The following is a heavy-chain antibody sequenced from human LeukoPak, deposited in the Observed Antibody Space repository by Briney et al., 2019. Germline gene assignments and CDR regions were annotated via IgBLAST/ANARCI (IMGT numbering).Heavy chain of an antibody. J-gene: IGHJ4*02. CDR2: IWYDGSNE. D-gene: IGHD2-2*01. Sequence: PGGSLRLSCAASGFTFSSYGMHWVRQAPGKGLEWVAVIWYDGSNEYYADSVKGRFTISRDNSKNTLYLQMNSLRAEGTAVYYCAKGARWDCSSTSCYPDYWRQGTLVTVSS. CDR3: AKGARWDCSSTSCYPDY. V-gene: IGHV3-33*06. CDR1: GFTFSSYG.